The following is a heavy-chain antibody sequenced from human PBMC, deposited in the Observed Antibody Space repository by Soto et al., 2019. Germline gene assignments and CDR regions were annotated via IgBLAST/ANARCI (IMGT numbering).Heavy chain of an antibody. CDR1: GFNFITFS. CDR2: ISASSSSI. CDR3: VRDAYNRDAFDI. J-gene: IGHJ3*02. Sequence: DVQLVESGGGLVKPGGSLRLSCAASGFNFITFSMNWVRQAPGKGLEWVSSISASSSSIYYAESVKGRFTVSRDNAKNSVYLQMNSLTAEDTALYYCVRDAYNRDAFDIWGQGTTVTVSS. V-gene: IGHV3-21*01. D-gene: IGHD1-20*01.